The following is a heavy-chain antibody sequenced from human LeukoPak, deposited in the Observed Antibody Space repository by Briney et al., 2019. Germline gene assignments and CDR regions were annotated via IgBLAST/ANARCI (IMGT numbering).Heavy chain of an antibody. CDR3: ARDGVLGNAFDI. CDR1: GGSISSYY. CDR2: IYYSGST. V-gene: IGHV4-59*06. Sequence: SETLSLTCTVSGGSISSYYWSWIRQPPGKGLEWIGYIYYSGSTYYNPSLKSRVTISVDTSKNQFSLKLSSVTAADTAVYYCARDGVLGNAFDIWGQGTMVTVSS. D-gene: IGHD5-24*01. J-gene: IGHJ3*02.